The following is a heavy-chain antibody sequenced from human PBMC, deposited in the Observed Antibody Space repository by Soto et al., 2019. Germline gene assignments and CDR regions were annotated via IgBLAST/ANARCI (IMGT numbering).Heavy chain of an antibody. CDR2: IIPMFGTT. CDR1: GGTFTGNP. J-gene: IGHJ6*02. CDR3: ARENSIASLSYYYGMEV. V-gene: IGHV1-69*01. Sequence: QVQLVQSGAEVKKPGSSVKVSCKASGGTFTGNPISWVRQAPGRGLEWMGGIIPMFGTTNYAQKFQGRVNITADESTTTAYMELNSLRSEDTAVYYCARENSIASLSYYYGMEVWGQGTTVTVSS. D-gene: IGHD6-6*01.